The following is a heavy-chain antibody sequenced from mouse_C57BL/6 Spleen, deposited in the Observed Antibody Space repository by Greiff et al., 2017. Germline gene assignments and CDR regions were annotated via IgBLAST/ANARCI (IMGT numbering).Heavy chain of an antibody. Sequence: DVHLVESGGGLVQPKGSLKLSCAASGFTFNTYAMHWVRQAPGKGLEWVARIRSKSSNYATYYADSVKDRFTISRDDSQSMLYLQMNNLKTEDTAMYYCVRDPSYFWYFDVWGTGTTVTVSS. CDR1: GFTFNTYA. V-gene: IGHV10-3*01. CDR2: IRSKSSNYAT. J-gene: IGHJ1*03. CDR3: VRDPSYFWYFDV. D-gene: IGHD1-1*01.